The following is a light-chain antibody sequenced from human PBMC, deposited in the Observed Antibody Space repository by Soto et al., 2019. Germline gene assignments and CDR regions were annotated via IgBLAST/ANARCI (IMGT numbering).Light chain of an antibody. V-gene: IGKV3D-20*01. CDR2: DAS. CDR3: QQYGSPLIT. J-gene: IGKJ5*01. Sequence: EIVLTQSPATLSLSPGERATLSCGASQSISTRYLAWYQQKAGLAPRLLIYDASSRATGIPDRFSGSGSGTVFTLTISRLEPEDFAVYYCQQYGSPLITFGQGTRLESK. CDR1: QSISTRY.